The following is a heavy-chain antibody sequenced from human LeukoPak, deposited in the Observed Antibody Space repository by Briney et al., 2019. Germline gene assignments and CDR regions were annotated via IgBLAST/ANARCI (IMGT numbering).Heavy chain of an antibody. D-gene: IGHD2-15*01. Sequence: PSETLSLTCTVSGGSISSYYWSWIRQPPGKGLEWIGYIYYSGSTNYNPSLKSRVTISVDTSKNQFPLKLSSVTAADTAVYYCARALGYCSGGSCYYFDYWGQGTLVTVSS. CDR3: ARALGYCSGGSCYYFDY. V-gene: IGHV4-59*01. J-gene: IGHJ4*02. CDR1: GGSISSYY. CDR2: IYYSGST.